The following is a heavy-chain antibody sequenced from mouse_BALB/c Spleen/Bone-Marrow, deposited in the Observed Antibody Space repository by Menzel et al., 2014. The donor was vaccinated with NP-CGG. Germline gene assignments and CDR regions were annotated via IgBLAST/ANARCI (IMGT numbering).Heavy chain of an antibody. Sequence: EVQLVESGGALVKPGGSLELSCAASGFTFSDYAMSWVRQSPEKRLEWVAEISNGGNYTYYPDTVTGRFTISRDNAKNTLYLEMSSLRSEDTAMYHCSRNSNYSFDFWGQGTTLTVSS. CDR2: ISNGGNYT. CDR1: GFTFSDYA. V-gene: IGHV5-9-4*01. CDR3: SRNSNYSFDF. J-gene: IGHJ2*01. D-gene: IGHD2-5*01.